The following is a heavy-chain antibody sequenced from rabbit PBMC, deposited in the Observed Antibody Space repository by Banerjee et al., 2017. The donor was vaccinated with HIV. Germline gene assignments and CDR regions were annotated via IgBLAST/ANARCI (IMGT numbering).Heavy chain of an antibody. J-gene: IGHJ6*01. CDR2: IYTSSGST. V-gene: IGHV1S45*01. CDR3: ARDRDGDAGYGSLAL. Sequence: EESGGGLVQPEGSLTLTCTASGFSFSCNSWLCWVRQAPGKGLEWIACIYTSSGSTRYASWVNGRFTISKTSSTTVTLQMTSLTVADTATYFCARDRDGDAGYGSLALWGQGTLVTVS. CDR1: GFSFSCNSW. D-gene: IGHD7-1*01.